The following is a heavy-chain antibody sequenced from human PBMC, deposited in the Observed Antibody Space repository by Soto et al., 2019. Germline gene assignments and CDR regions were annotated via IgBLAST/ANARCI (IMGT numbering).Heavy chain of an antibody. D-gene: IGHD2-21*01. CDR2: ISGSGITT. Sequence: GGSLRLSCAASGFTFSTYAMSWVRQAPGKGLEWVSIISGSGITTYYADSVKGRFTISRDNSQNTLYLQMNSMRVEDTAVYYCAKYRGATLPKWFFDFWGRGTLVTVSS. V-gene: IGHV3-23*01. CDR3: AKYRGATLPKWFFDF. CDR1: GFTFSTYA. J-gene: IGHJ2*01.